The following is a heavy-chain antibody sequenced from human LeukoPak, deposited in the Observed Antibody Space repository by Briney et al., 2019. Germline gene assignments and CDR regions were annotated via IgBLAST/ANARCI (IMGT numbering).Heavy chain of an antibody. J-gene: IGHJ4*02. V-gene: IGHV3-23*01. CDR1: GFSFGSYA. CDR2: IMSGGGT. Sequence: GGSLRLSCAASGFSFGSYAMTWVRQAPGKGLEWVSAIMSGGGTYYTDSVKGRFTISRDDSKNTLYFQMNSLRADDTAVYYCAKEGGGSGYFDHWGQGTLVTVSS. D-gene: IGHD2-15*01. CDR3: AKEGGGSGYFDH.